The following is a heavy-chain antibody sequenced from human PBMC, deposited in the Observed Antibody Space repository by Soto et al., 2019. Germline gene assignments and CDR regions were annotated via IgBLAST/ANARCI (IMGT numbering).Heavy chain of an antibody. CDR3: ARSSTSANYFDY. CDR2: IYHSGST. J-gene: IGHJ4*02. CDR1: GGSFSGYS. V-gene: IGHV4-30-2*01. D-gene: IGHD2-2*01. Sequence: SETLSLTCAVYGGSFSGYSWSWIRQPPGKGLEWIGYIYHSGSTYYNPSLKSRVTISVDRSKNQFSLKLNSVTAADTAVYYCARSSTSANYFDYWGQGTLVTVSS.